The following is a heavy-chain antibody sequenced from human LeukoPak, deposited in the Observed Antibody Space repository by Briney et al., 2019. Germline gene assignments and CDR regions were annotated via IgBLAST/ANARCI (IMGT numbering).Heavy chain of an antibody. Sequence: GGSLRLSCAASGFTFSSYWMSWVRQAPGKGMEWVANIKQDGSEKYYVDSVKGRFTISRDNAKNSLYLQMNSLRAEDTAVYYCARDPYSSGWPSYYYYGMDVWGQGTTVTVSS. D-gene: IGHD6-19*01. CDR3: ARDPYSSGWPSYYYYGMDV. V-gene: IGHV3-7*01. CDR1: GFTFSSYW. J-gene: IGHJ6*02. CDR2: IKQDGSEK.